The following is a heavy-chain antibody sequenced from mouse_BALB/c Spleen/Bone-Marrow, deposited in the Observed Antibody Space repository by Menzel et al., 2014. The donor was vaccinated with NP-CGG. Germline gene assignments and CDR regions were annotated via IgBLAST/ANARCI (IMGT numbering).Heavy chain of an antibody. Sequence: VQLQQSGAELVEPGAPVKLSCKASGYTFTTYWMNWVKQRPGRGLEWIGKIDPSDSESHYSQKFKDKATLTVDKSSSTAYIQLSSLTSEDSAVYFCARSCGNYDAMDFWGQGTSVTVSS. V-gene: IGHV1-69*02. J-gene: IGHJ4*01. CDR1: GYTFTTYW. CDR3: ARSCGNYDAMDF. D-gene: IGHD2-1*01. CDR2: IDPSDSES.